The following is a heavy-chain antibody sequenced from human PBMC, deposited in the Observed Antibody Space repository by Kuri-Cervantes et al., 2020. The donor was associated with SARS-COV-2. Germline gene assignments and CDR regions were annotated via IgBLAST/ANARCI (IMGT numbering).Heavy chain of an antibody. CDR2: VNPKTGGT. Sequence: ASVKVSCKASGYTFTDYYIHWVRQAPGQGLEWMGWVNPKTGGTKYAQKLQGRVTMTRDTSITTAYMELSRLRYDDTAVYYCARESIAARLDAFDIWGQGTMVPVSS. D-gene: IGHD6-6*01. J-gene: IGHJ3*02. CDR3: ARESIAARLDAFDI. V-gene: IGHV1-2*02. CDR1: GYTFTDYY.